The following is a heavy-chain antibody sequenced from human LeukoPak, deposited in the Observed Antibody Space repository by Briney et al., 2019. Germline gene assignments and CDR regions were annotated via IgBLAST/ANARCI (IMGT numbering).Heavy chain of an antibody. V-gene: IGHV4-38-2*01. Sequence: PSETLSLTCAVSGYSISSGYYWGWIRQPPGKGLEWIGSIYHSGGTYYNPSLKSRVTISVDTSKNQFSLKLSSVTAADTAVYYWARHSRLQPTLGGYFVYWGQGTLVTVSS. CDR2: IYHSGGT. CDR1: GYSISSGYY. D-gene: IGHD3-16*01. J-gene: IGHJ4*02. CDR3: ARHSRLQPTLGGYFVY.